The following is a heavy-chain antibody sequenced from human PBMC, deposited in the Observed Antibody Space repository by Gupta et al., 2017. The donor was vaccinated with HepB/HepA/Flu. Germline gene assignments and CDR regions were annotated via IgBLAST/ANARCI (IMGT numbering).Heavy chain of an antibody. CDR2: ISDSGDA. CDR1: GASLANYN. Sequence: QVQLQAPGPGLAKPSAAPSPCCTVSGASLANYNWSWIRQPPGKGLEWIGYISDSGDAKYTSLLKSRVTMSISTSTNQFALKLTSVTAADTAIYYCARDADRGPTLVHWFDPWGQGTLVTVSS. J-gene: IGHJ5*02. D-gene: IGHD1-26*01. CDR3: ARDADRGPTLVHWFDP. V-gene: IGHV4-59*13.